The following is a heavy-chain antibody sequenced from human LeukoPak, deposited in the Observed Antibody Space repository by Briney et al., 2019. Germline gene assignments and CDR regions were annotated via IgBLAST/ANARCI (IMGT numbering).Heavy chain of an antibody. V-gene: IGHV3-23*01. Sequence: GGSLRLSCAVSGFTFSSYAMSWVRQAPGKGLEWVSAISGSGGSTYYADSVKGRFTISRDNSKNTLYLQMNSLRAEDTAVYYCAKVMSGWYLGYYFDYWGQGTLVTVSS. D-gene: IGHD6-19*01. CDR3: AKVMSGWYLGYYFDY. J-gene: IGHJ4*02. CDR1: GFTFSSYA. CDR2: ISGSGGST.